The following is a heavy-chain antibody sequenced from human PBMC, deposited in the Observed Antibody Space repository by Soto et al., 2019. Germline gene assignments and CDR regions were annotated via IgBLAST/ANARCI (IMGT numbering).Heavy chain of an antibody. J-gene: IGHJ6*02. Sequence: SETLSLTCAVYGGSFSGYYWSWIRPPPGKGLEWIGEINHSGSTNYNPSLKSRVTISVDTSKNQFSLKLSSVTAADTAVYYCARGAVTTHSTAYYGMDVWGQGTTVTVSS. V-gene: IGHV4-34*01. D-gene: IGHD4-4*01. CDR1: GGSFSGYY. CDR2: INHSGST. CDR3: ARGAVTTHSTAYYGMDV.